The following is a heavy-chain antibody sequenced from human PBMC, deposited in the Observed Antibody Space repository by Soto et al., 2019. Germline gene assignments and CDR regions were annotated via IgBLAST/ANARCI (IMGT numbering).Heavy chain of an antibody. J-gene: IGHJ6*03. Sequence: EASVKVSCKASGYTFTSYDINWVRQATGQGLEWMGWMNPNSGNTGYAQKFQGRVTMTRNTSISTAYMELSSLRSEDTAVYYCARGPPRHYYNYYMDVWGKETTVTVSS. CDR3: ARGPPRHYYNYYMDV. CDR2: MNPNSGNT. CDR1: GYTFTSYD. V-gene: IGHV1-8*01.